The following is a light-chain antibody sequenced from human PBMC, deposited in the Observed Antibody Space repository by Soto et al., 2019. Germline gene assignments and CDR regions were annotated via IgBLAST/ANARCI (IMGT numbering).Light chain of an antibody. Sequence: DIVLTQTPLSSTVTLRQPASISCRSSQSLVHSDGNTYFNWLQQRPGQPPRLLFYKISKLFPVVPDRFKGSVSVTDFTMKMSRVEAEDVGGYYCMQATQSYTLGQGTKLQIK. J-gene: IGKJ2*01. CDR3: MQATQSYT. V-gene: IGKV2-24*01. CDR2: KIS. CDR1: QSLVHSDGNTY.